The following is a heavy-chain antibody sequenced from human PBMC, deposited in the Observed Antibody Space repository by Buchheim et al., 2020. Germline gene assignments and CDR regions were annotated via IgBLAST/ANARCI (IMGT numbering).Heavy chain of an antibody. CDR3: ARETDYFDY. J-gene: IGHJ4*02. CDR1: GFTFNIFS. CDR2: ISPSGRPI. Sequence: EVPLVESGGDLVQPGGSLRLSCAASGFTFNIFSMNWVRQAPGKGLEWVSYISPSGRPIYSTDSVKGRFTFPRNNAKTYLYLQMNNLRAEDTAVYYCARETDYFDYWGQGAL. V-gene: IGHV3-48*01.